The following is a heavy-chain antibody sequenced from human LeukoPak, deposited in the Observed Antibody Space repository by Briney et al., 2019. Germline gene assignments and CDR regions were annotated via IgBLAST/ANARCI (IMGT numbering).Heavy chain of an antibody. J-gene: IGHJ3*02. CDR2: ISSSSSTI. Sequence: GGSLRLSCAASGFTFSSYSMNWVRQAPGKGLEWVSYISSSSSTIYYADSVKGRFTISRDNAKNSLYLQMNSLRAEDTAVYYCVTEGYHRHDAFDIWGQGTMVTVSS. CDR3: VTEGYHRHDAFDI. CDR1: GFTFSSYS. V-gene: IGHV3-48*01. D-gene: IGHD5-18*01.